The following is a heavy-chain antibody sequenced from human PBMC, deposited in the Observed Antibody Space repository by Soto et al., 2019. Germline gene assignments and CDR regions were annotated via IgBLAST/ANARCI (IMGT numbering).Heavy chain of an antibody. CDR1: GGSISSCGYY. D-gene: IGHD5-18*01. J-gene: IGHJ4*02. Sequence: LSLTCTVSGGSISSCGYYWSWIRQHPGKGLEWIGYIYYSGSTYYNPSLKSRVTISVDTSKNQFSLKLSSVTAADTAVYYCAKALYTATLIDYWGQGTLVTVSS. CDR3: AKALYTATLIDY. CDR2: IYYSGST. V-gene: IGHV4-31*03.